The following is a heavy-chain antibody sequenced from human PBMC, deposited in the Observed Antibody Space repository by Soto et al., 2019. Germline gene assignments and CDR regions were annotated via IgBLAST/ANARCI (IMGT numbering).Heavy chain of an antibody. D-gene: IGHD3-3*01. J-gene: IGHJ5*02. Sequence: GESLKISCKGSGYSFTSYWIGWVRQMPGKGLEWMGIIYPGDSDTRYSPSFQGQVTISADKSISTAYLQWSSLKASDTAMYYCARDHDFWSGYSWFDPWGQGTLVTVSS. V-gene: IGHV5-51*01. CDR1: GYSFTSYW. CDR3: ARDHDFWSGYSWFDP. CDR2: IYPGDSDT.